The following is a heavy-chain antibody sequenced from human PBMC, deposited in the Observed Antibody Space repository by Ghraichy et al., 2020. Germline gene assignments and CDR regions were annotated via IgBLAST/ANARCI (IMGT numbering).Heavy chain of an antibody. D-gene: IGHD4-17*01. Sequence: ASVKVSCKASGYIFTSYGISWMRQAPGQGLEWMGWISAYNGNTHYAQKLQDRVTMTTDTSTNTAYMELRSLTSDDTAMYYCARVPIDYGDSTPPLDFWGQGTLVTVSS. V-gene: IGHV1-18*04. CDR1: GYIFTSYG. J-gene: IGHJ4*02. CDR3: ARVPIDYGDSTPPLDF. CDR2: ISAYNGNT.